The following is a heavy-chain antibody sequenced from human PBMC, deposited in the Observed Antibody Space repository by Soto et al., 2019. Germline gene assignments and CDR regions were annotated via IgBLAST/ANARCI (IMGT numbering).Heavy chain of an antibody. CDR3: ARGGPRHDFWRGYSTPRDYYYGMNV. Sequence: ASVKVSCKASGYTFTGYYMHWVRQAPGQGLEWMGWINPNSGGTNYAQKFQGWVTMTRDTSISTAYMELSRLRSDDTAVYYCARGGPRHDFWRGYSTPRDYYYGMNVWGQGTTVTFSS. CDR2: INPNSGGT. CDR1: GYTFTGYY. V-gene: IGHV1-2*04. D-gene: IGHD3-3*01. J-gene: IGHJ6*02.